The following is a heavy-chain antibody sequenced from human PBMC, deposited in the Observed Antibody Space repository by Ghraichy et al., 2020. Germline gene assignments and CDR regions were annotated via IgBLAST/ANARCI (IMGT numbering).Heavy chain of an antibody. CDR3: ARVAYDYVWGTYPDY. V-gene: IGHV3-21*01. D-gene: IGHD3-16*01. CDR2: ISSSSSYI. J-gene: IGHJ4*02. CDR1: GFTFSSYS. Sequence: GGSLRLSCAASGFTFSSYSMNWVRQAPGKGLEWVSSISSSSSYIYYADSVKGRFTISRDNAKNSLYLQMNSLSAEDTAVYYCARVAYDYVWGTYPDYWGQGTLVTVSS.